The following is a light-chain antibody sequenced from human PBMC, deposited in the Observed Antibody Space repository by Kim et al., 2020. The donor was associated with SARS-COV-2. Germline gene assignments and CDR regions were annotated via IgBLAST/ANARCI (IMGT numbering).Light chain of an antibody. CDR1: QSVSNN. Sequence: SPGDRATLSCRASQSVSNNLAWYQQKAGQAPRLLINGASTRATGIPARCSGSGSGTEFTLTISGLQSEDFAVYYCQQYNNWPPITFGQGTRLEIK. CDR2: GAS. J-gene: IGKJ5*01. CDR3: QQYNNWPPIT. V-gene: IGKV3-15*01.